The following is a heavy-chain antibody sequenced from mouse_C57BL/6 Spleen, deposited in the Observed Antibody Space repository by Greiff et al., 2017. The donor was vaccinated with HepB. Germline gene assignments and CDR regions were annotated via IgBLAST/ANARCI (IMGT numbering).Heavy chain of an antibody. CDR1: GYTFTSYW. J-gene: IGHJ1*03. V-gene: IGHV1-55*01. CDR2: ISPGSGST. CDR3: ARTVVATYWYFDV. D-gene: IGHD1-1*01. Sequence: QVQLQQPGAELVKPGASVKMSCKASGYTFTSYWITWVKQRPGQGLEWIGDISPGSGSTNYNEKFKGKATLTAEKSSSTAYMQLSSLTSEDSAVYFCARTVVATYWYFDVWGTGTTVTVSS.